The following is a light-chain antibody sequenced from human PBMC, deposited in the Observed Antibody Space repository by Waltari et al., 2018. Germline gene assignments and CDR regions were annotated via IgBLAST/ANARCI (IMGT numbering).Light chain of an antibody. J-gene: IGKJ2*01. CDR3: QQYGSAVMYT. CDR1: QSLTRRD. CDR2: GAS. V-gene: IGKV3-20*01. Sequence: EIVLTQSPGTLPLSPGERATLSCRASQSLTRRDLAWYQQKPGQAPRLLIYGASSRAAGIPDRFSCSGSGTYFALTICILGPEDFGVYYCQQYGSAVMYTFGQGTKLEIE.